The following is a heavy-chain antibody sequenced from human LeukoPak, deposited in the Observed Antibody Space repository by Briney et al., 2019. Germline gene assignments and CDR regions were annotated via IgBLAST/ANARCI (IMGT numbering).Heavy chain of an antibody. Sequence: GGSLRLSCAASGFSVSNYALSWVRQAPGKGLEWVSAISGSGGSTYYADSVKGRFTISRDNSKNTLYLQMNSLRAEDTAVYYCAKVTPDILTGYYWGYFDYWGQGTLVTVSS. CDR3: AKVTPDILTGYYWGYFDY. V-gene: IGHV3-23*01. CDR2: ISGSGGST. D-gene: IGHD3-9*01. J-gene: IGHJ4*02. CDR1: GFSVSNYA.